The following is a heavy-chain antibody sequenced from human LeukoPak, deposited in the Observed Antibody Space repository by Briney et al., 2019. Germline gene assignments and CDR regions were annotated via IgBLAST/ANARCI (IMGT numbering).Heavy chain of an antibody. CDR2: ISGSGGST. CDR1: GFTFSSYA. J-gene: IGHJ4*02. V-gene: IGHV3-23*01. Sequence: GGSLRLSCAASGFTFSSYAMSGVRQAPGKGLEWVSAISGSGGSTYYTDSVKGRFTISRDNSKNTLYLQMNSLRAEDTAVYYCAKDSSSWYSPPFHFDYWGQGTLVTVSS. CDR3: AKDSSSWYSPPFHFDY. D-gene: IGHD6-13*01.